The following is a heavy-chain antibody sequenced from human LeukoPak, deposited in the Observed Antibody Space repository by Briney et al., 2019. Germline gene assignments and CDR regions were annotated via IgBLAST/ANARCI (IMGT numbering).Heavy chain of an antibody. D-gene: IGHD4-17*01. CDR3: ARGGDYQRAFDI. CDR1: GFTISSNY. CDR2: IYSGGST. V-gene: IGHV3-66*01. J-gene: IGHJ3*02. Sequence: PGGSLRLSCAASGFTISSNYMSWARRAPGKGLEWVSVIYSGGSTYYADSVKGRFTISRDNSKNTLYLQMNSLRAEDTAVYYCARGGDYQRAFDIWGQGTMVTVSS.